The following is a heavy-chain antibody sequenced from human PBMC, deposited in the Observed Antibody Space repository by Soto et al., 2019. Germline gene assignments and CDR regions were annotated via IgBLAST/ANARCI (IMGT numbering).Heavy chain of an antibody. CDR3: ARELTGTTGTTYWFDP. Sequence: GASVKVSCKASGGTFSSYAISWVRQAPGQGLEWMGGIIPIFGTANYAQKFQGRVTITADESTSTAYMELSSLRSEDTAVYYCARELTGTTGTTYWFDPWGQGTLVTVSS. V-gene: IGHV1-69*13. D-gene: IGHD1-1*01. CDR2: IIPIFGTA. CDR1: GGTFSSYA. J-gene: IGHJ5*02.